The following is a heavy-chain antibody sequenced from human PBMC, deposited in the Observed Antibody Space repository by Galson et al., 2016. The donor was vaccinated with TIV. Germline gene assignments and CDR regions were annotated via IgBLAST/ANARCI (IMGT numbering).Heavy chain of an antibody. CDR3: AKEENSGYYPNDALDF. D-gene: IGHD3-3*01. J-gene: IGHJ3*01. Sequence: SLRLSCAASGFTFSSYNMHWVRQAPGRGLEWVAVIAYDGSYKHYAGSVKGLFIVSRDNSKTTLDLQMNSLGAEDTALYYCAKEENSGYYPNDALDFWGQGTMVTVA. V-gene: IGHV3-30*18. CDR1: GFTFSSYN. CDR2: IAYDGSYK.